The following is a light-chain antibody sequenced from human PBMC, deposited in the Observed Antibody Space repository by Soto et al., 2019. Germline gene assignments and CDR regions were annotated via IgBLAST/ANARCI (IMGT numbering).Light chain of an antibody. CDR1: QSIGTSY. Sequence: ETVLTQSPGTVSLSPGESATLSCRTSQSIGTSYLAWFQHKPGQAPRLLIYGESTRATGIPDRFRGSGSGTVFTLTVSRLESEDFAVYYFQQYAESPLTFGGGTKVEI. V-gene: IGKV3-20*01. J-gene: IGKJ4*01. CDR3: QQYAESPLT. CDR2: GES.